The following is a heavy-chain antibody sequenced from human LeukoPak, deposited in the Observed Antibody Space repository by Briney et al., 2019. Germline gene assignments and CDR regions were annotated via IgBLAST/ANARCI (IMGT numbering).Heavy chain of an antibody. J-gene: IGHJ4*02. CDR3: ASSLSATMDSFDY. CDR1: GFTFSSYS. D-gene: IGHD3-10*01. CDR2: ISSSSSYI. Sequence: GGSLRLSCAASGFTFSSYSMNWVRQAPGKGLEWVSSISSSSSYIYYADSVKGRFTISRDNAKNSLSLQMNSLRAEDTAVYYCASSLSATMDSFDYWGQGTLVTVST. V-gene: IGHV3-21*01.